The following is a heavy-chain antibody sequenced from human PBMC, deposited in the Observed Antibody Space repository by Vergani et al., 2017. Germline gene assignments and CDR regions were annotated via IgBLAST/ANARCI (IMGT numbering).Heavy chain of an antibody. Sequence: QVQLQESGPGLVKPSQTLSLTCTVSGGSISSGSYYWSWIRQPAGKGLEWIGRIYTSGSTNYNPSLKSRVTISVDTSKNQFSLKLSSVTAADTAVYYCARRARYRGGYFDYWGQGTLVTVSS. D-gene: IGHD1-26*01. CDR1: GGSISSGSYY. CDR2: IYTSGST. V-gene: IGHV4-61*02. CDR3: ARRARYRGGYFDY. J-gene: IGHJ4*02.